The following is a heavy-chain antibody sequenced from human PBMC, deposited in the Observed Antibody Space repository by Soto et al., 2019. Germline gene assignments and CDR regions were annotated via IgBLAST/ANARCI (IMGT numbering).Heavy chain of an antibody. D-gene: IGHD4-4*01. V-gene: IGHV5-10-1*01. CDR1: GYSFTTYL. Sequence: PGESLKISCKASGYSFTTYLISWVRQMPGKGLEYMGKIDPAESDSNNSPSFLGHVTISVDKSISTAYLQWSSLTASDTAIYFCARLGHDYSNSVMDVWGQGTTVPVSS. CDR2: IDPAESDS. J-gene: IGHJ6*02. CDR3: ARLGHDYSNSVMDV.